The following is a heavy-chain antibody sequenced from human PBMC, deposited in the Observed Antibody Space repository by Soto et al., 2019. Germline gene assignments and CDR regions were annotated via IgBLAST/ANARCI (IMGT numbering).Heavy chain of an antibody. V-gene: IGHV4-30-2*01. CDR3: AGGIAARPLGY. CDR2: IYHSGST. J-gene: IGHJ4*02. Sequence: QLQLQESGSGLVRPSQTLSLTCSVSGGSISSGGFSWSWIRQPPGKGLESIGYIYHSGSTYYKPSLKSRVTISVDRSKNQFSLKLSSVTAADTAVYYCAGGIAARPLGYWGQGTLVTVSS. D-gene: IGHD6-6*01. CDR1: GGSISSGGFS.